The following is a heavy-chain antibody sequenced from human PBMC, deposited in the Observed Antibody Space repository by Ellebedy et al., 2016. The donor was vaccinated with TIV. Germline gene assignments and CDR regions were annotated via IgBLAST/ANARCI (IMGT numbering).Heavy chain of an antibody. CDR3: ARDKPLEGFDS. V-gene: IGHV4-39*07. Sequence: SETLSLXCSVSGDSVNTNIYHWGWIRQSPGKGLEWIGNIFSRGTTSYNPSLKSRVTMSLDTSKNQFSLKLSSVTAADTAVYYCARDKPLEGFDSWGQGTLVTVSS. J-gene: IGHJ4*02. CDR2: IFSRGTT. D-gene: IGHD3-3*01. CDR1: GDSVNTNIYH.